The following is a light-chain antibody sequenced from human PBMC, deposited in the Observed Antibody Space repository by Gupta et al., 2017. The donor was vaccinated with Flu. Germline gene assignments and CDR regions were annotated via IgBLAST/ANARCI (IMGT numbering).Light chain of an antibody. CDR1: SSDVGAYDY. V-gene: IGLV2-11*01. CDR3: CSYGAMRF. Sequence: QSALTQPRSVSGSPGQSFTISCTGTSSDVGAYDYVSWYQQHPSQAPKLIIYDVNKRPSGVPDRFTGSKSRNTASLTISGLQAEEEADYHCCSYGAMRFFGGGTRVTVL. CDR2: DVN. J-gene: IGLJ2*01.